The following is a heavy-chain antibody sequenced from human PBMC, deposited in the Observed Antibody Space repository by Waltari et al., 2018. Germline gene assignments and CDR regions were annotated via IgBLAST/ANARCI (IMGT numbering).Heavy chain of an antibody. CDR3: ARLRNYRRQWLPLDY. V-gene: IGHV1-8*01. Sequence: QVQLVQSGAEVKKPGASVKVSCKASGYTFTSYYINWVRQDTGQGLEWMGWMNPNSGNTGYAQKFQGRVPMTRNTSISTAYMELSSLRSEDTAVYYCARLRNYRRQWLPLDYWGQGTLVTVSS. CDR1: GYTFTSYY. CDR2: MNPNSGNT. D-gene: IGHD6-19*01. J-gene: IGHJ4*02.